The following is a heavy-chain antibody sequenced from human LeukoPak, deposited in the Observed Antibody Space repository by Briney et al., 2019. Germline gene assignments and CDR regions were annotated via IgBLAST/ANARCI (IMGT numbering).Heavy chain of an antibody. D-gene: IGHD3-22*01. CDR3: AKFPAYHYDNSGYQHHFDY. CDR1: GFTFSSYA. V-gene: IGHV3-23*01. J-gene: IGHJ4*02. Sequence: GGSLRLSCAASGFTFSSYAMTWVRQAPGKGLEWVSVISSSGGSTYYADSVKGRFTISRDNSKNTLYLQMNSLRAEDTAVYYCAKFPAYHYDNSGYQHHFDYWGQGTLVTVSS. CDR2: ISSSGGST.